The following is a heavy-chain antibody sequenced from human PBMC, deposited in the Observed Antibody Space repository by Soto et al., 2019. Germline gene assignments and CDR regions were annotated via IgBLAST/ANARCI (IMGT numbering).Heavy chain of an antibody. CDR1: GGSIRSSSYY. CDR3: ARRQIVVVGAGFDY. CDR2: LHYSGNT. J-gene: IGHJ4*02. D-gene: IGHD2-15*01. Sequence: QLQLQESGPGLVKPSETLSLSCTVSGGSIRSSSYYWGWIRQPPGKGLEWIGSLHYSGNTYYNPSLKSRVTISVDTSKNQFSLKLSSVTAADTAIYYCARRQIVVVGAGFDYWGQGTLVTVSS. V-gene: IGHV4-39*01.